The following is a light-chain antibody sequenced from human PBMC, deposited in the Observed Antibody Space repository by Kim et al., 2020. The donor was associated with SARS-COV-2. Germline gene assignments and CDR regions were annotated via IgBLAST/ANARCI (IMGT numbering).Light chain of an antibody. CDR2: NAS. Sequence: EIVLTQSPVTLSLSPGERATLSCRASQNIGGFLAWYQQRPGQTPRLLIYNASTTATGIPGRFSGIDSGTDFTLTISSLEPEDFAVYYCQQRTNWPPWTFGQGTKVDIK. J-gene: IGKJ1*01. CDR3: QQRTNWPPWT. V-gene: IGKV3-11*01. CDR1: QNIGGF.